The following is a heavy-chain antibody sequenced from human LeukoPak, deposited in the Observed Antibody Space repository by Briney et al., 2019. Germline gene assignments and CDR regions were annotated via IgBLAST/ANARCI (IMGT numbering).Heavy chain of an antibody. Sequence: SETLSLTCTVSGGSISSYSWSWIRQPPGKGLEWIGYIYTSGSTNYNPSLKSRVTISVDTSNNQFSLKLSSVTAADTAVYYCARRTKYCGGGSCSFNWFDPWGQGTLVTVSS. CDR3: ARRTKYCGGGSCSFNWFDP. J-gene: IGHJ5*02. V-gene: IGHV4-4*09. D-gene: IGHD2-15*01. CDR2: IYTSGST. CDR1: GGSISSYS.